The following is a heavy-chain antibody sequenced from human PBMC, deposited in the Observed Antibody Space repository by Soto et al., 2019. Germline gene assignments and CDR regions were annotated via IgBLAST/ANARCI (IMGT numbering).Heavy chain of an antibody. Sequence: GGSLRLSCAASGFTFSSYWMHWVRQAPGKGLVWVSRINSDGSSTSYADSVKGRFTISRDNAKNTLYLQMNSLRAEDTAVYYCARIVFTPQEYNWFDPWGQGTLVTVSS. V-gene: IGHV3-74*01. CDR2: INSDGSST. J-gene: IGHJ5*02. D-gene: IGHD2-15*01. CDR3: ARIVFTPQEYNWFDP. CDR1: GFTFSSYW.